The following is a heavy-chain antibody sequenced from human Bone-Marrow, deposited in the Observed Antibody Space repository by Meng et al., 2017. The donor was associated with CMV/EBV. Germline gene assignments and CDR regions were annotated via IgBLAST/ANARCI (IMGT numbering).Heavy chain of an antibody. D-gene: IGHD2-21*01. CDR1: GGSISSGGYY. CDR3: ARAAGGDRLDH. V-gene: IGHV4-31*03. J-gene: IGHJ4*02. Sequence: SEPLSLPCTVSGGSISSGGYYWSWIRQHPGKGLEWIGYIYYSGSTYYDPSLKSRVTISVDTSKNQFSLKPSSVTAADTAVYYSARAAGGDRLDHWGQGTLVTVSS. CDR2: IYYSGST.